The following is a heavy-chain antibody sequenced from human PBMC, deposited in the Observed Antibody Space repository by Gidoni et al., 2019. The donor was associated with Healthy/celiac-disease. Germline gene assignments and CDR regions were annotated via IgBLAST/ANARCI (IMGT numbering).Heavy chain of an antibody. CDR3: ARERLLTMVRFRYYGMDV. Sequence: QVQLVQSGAEVKKHGASVQVSCKAAGYTFTSSGISWVRQAPGQGLEWMGWISAYNGNTNYAHKLQGRVTMTTDTSTSTAYMELRSLRSDDTAVYYCARERLLTMVRFRYYGMDVWGQGTTVTVSS. CDR1: GYTFTSSG. D-gene: IGHD3-10*01. J-gene: IGHJ6*02. V-gene: IGHV1-18*01. CDR2: ISAYNGNT.